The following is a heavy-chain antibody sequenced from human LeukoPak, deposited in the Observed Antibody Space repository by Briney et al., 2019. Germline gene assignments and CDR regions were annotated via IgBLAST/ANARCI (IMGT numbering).Heavy chain of an antibody. Sequence: GGSLRLSCAASGFTFDDYGMSWVRQPPGKGLEWVSGINWNGGGTGYADSVKGRFTISRDNAKNSLYLQMNSLRAEDTALYHCVRDSGGNYGSYAFDMWGQGTMVTVSS. D-gene: IGHD2-15*01. CDR3: VRDSGGNYGSYAFDM. CDR2: INWNGGGT. CDR1: GFTFDDYG. V-gene: IGHV3-20*01. J-gene: IGHJ3*02.